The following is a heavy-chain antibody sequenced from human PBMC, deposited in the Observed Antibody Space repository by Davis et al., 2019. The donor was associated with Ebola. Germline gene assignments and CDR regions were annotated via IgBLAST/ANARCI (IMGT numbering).Heavy chain of an antibody. CDR2: INPNSGGT. Sequence: ASVKVSCKASGYTFTGYYMHWVRQAPGQGLEWMGWINPNSGGTNYAQKFQGRVTMTRDTSISTAYMELSRLRSDDTAVYYCARGSEIFGVVMLDDYFDYWGQGTLVTVSS. V-gene: IGHV1-2*02. CDR1: GYTFTGYY. CDR3: ARGSEIFGVVMLDDYFDY. J-gene: IGHJ4*02. D-gene: IGHD3-3*01.